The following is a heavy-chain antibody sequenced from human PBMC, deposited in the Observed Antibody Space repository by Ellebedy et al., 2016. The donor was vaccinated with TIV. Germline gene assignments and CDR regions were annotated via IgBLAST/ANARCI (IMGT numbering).Heavy chain of an antibody. CDR2: IGTAGDT. J-gene: IGHJ4*02. D-gene: IGHD1-14*01. Sequence: PGGSLRLSCAVSGFTFRSYDMHWVRQVTGKGLEWVSTIGTAGDTYYPGSVRGRFTISRENAKNSLYLQMNSLRAGDTAVYYCARATEDIDYWGQGTLVTVSS. CDR1: GFTFRSYD. CDR3: ARATEDIDY. V-gene: IGHV3-13*01.